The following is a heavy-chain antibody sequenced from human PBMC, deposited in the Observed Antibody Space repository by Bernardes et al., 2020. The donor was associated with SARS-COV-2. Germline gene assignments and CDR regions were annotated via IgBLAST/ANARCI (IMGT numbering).Heavy chain of an antibody. CDR1: GFSLSTSGVG. V-gene: IGHV2-5*02. J-gene: IGHJ4*02. Sequence: SGPTLVKPTQTLTLTCTFSGFSLSTSGVGVGWIRQPPGKALEWLALIYWDDDKRYSPSLKSRLTITKDTSKNQVVLTMTNMDPVDTATYYCAHRPGQWFGNPYFDYWGQGTLVTVSS. CDR3: AHRPGQWFGNPYFDY. CDR2: IYWDDDK. D-gene: IGHD3-10*01.